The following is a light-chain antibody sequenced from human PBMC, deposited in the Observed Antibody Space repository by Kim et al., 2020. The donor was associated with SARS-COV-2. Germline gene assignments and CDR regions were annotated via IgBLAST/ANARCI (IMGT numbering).Light chain of an antibody. J-gene: IGLJ3*02. V-gene: IGLV2-8*01. Sequence: GQSVTISCTGTSSDVGTHNYVSWYQQHPGKAPKLMLYEVSKRPSGVPDRFSGSKSGNTASLTVSGLQAEDEADYYCSSYAGSITWVFGGGTQLTVL. CDR1: SSDVGTHNY. CDR3: SSYAGSITWV. CDR2: EVS.